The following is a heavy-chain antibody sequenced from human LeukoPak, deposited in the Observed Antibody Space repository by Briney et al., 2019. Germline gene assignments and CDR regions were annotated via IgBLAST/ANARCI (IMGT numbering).Heavy chain of an antibody. Sequence: ASVKVSCKASGYTFTSYGISWVRQAPGQGLEWMGWISAYNGNTNYAQKLQGRVTMTTDTSTSTAYMELRSLRSDHTAVYYCARGGRYFDWLFPFVYWGQGTLVTVSS. CDR3: ARGGRYFDWLFPFVY. D-gene: IGHD3-9*01. CDR1: GYTFTSYG. CDR2: ISAYNGNT. J-gene: IGHJ4*02. V-gene: IGHV1-18*04.